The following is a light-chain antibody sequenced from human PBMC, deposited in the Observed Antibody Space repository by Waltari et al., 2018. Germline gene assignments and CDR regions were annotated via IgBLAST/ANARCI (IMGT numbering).Light chain of an antibody. CDR3: QQYNNSPLYT. CDR2: GAS. CDR1: QSIKSH. Sequence: ETVMTQSPAILSVSPGESATLSCRASQSIKSHLAWYQQKPGQAPRLLIYGASTRAAGIPARFSGGGSGTDFILTISSLQSEDFATYHCQQYNNSPLYTFGQGTKLEI. J-gene: IGKJ2*01. V-gene: IGKV3-15*01.